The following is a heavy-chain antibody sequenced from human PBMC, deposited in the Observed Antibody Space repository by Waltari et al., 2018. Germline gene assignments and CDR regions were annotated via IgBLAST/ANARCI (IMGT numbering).Heavy chain of an antibody. V-gene: IGHV3-23*01. Sequence: EVQLLESGGGLVQPGGSLRLSCAALGFTFSSYAMTWVPQAPGKGRKWVASISDRGVSTYYADSVKGRFTIYRDNSKNTLFLQMNSLSAADTAVYYCATVKYGSGSASWGQGTLVTVSS. CDR3: ATVKYGSGSAS. D-gene: IGHD3-10*01. J-gene: IGHJ4*02. CDR1: GFTFSSYA. CDR2: ISDRGVST.